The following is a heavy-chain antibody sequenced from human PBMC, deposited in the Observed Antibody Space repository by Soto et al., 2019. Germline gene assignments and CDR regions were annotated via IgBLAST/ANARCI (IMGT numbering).Heavy chain of an antibody. D-gene: IGHD4-4*01. Sequence: QVQLVQSGAEVKKPGASVKVSCKASGYTFTSYYMHWVRQAPGQGLEWMGIINPSGGSTSYAQKFPGRVTMTRDTSKNTVYMELSSLRSEDTAVYYCARDRHSNSYYFDYWGQGTLVTVSS. V-gene: IGHV1-46*03. CDR3: ARDRHSNSYYFDY. CDR2: INPSGGST. CDR1: GYTFTSYY. J-gene: IGHJ4*02.